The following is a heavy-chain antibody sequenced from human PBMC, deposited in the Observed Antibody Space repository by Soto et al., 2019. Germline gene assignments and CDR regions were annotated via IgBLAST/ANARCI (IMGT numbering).Heavy chain of an antibody. Sequence: SETLYLTCTVSGGSISSSGHYWGWVRQPPGKRLEWIGTIHYSGDAYYNPSLKSRVSISVDTSKSQFSLKLNSVTAADTALYYCSRHYCSGGSCYYYGMDVWGQGTTVT. CDR1: GGSISSSGHY. J-gene: IGHJ6*02. CDR3: SRHYCSGGSCYYYGMDV. D-gene: IGHD2-15*01. CDR2: IHYSGDA. V-gene: IGHV4-39*01.